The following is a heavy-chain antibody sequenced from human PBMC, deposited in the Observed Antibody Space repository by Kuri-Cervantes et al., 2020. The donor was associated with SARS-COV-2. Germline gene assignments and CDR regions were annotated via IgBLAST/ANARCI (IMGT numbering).Heavy chain of an antibody. CDR3: AKDPASLRRQLGGSSNYYGMDV. Sequence: GGSLRLSCAASGFTFSNYGMHWVRQAPGKGLEWVAIISYAGGNKYYAESVRGRFSIFKDNSKSTLYLQMNSLRTEDSAVYYCAKDPASLRRQLGGSSNYYGMDVWGQGTTVTVSS. CDR2: ISYAGGNK. J-gene: IGHJ6*02. D-gene: IGHD6-6*01. CDR1: GFTFSNYG. V-gene: IGHV3-30*18.